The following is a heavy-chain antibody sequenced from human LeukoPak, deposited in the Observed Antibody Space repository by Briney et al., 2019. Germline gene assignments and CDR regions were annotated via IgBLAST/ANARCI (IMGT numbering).Heavy chain of an antibody. V-gene: IGHV3-7*01. Sequence: PGGSLRLSCAASGFTFSSYWMNWVRQAPGKGLEWVANIKQDVSEKYYVDSVKGRFTISRDNAKNSVYLQINSLRAEDTAVYYCARDPYSGRYGDYYYYYMDVWGKGTTVTISS. J-gene: IGHJ6*03. CDR1: GFTFSSYW. D-gene: IGHD1-26*01. CDR2: IKQDVSEK. CDR3: ARDPYSGRYGDYYYYYMDV.